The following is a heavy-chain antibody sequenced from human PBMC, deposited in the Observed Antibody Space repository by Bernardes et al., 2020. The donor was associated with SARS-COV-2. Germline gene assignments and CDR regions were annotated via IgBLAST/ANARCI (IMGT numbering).Heavy chain of an antibody. CDR1: GFTFSTYW. V-gene: IGHV3-7*01. CDR2: IKPDGSDK. D-gene: IGHD1-1*01. CDR3: ARPGRWKQPIDY. Sequence: GGSLRLSCAASGFTFSTYWMTWLRRAPGKGLECVANIKPDGSDKYYVDSVKGRFTISRDNANNAVYLQMNSLRVEDTAVYFCARPGRWKQPIDYWGQGALVTDSS. J-gene: IGHJ4*02.